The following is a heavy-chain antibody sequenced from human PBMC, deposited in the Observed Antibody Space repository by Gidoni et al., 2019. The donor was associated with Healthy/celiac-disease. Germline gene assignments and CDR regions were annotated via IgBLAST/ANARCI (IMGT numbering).Heavy chain of an antibody. V-gene: IGHV4-38-2*01. CDR2: IYHSGST. J-gene: IGHJ3*02. CDR3: ARPLRDYGDYSFSAFDI. Sequence: QVQLQESGPGLVKPSETLSLTCAVSGYSISSGYYWGWIRQPPGKGLEWIGSIYHSGSTYYNPSLKSRVTISVDTSKNQFSLKLSSVTAADTAGYYCARPLRDYGDYSFSAFDIWGQGTMVTVSS. D-gene: IGHD4-17*01. CDR1: GYSISSGYY.